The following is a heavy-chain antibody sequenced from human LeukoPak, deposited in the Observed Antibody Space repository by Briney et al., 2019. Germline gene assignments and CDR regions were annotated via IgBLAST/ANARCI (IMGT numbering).Heavy chain of an antibody. Sequence: GASVKVSCKASGYTFTGYYMHWVRQAPGQGLEWMGWINPNSGGTNYAQKFQGRVTMTRNTSISTAYMELSRLRSDDTAVYYCARGRLEDSRGYCSGGSCYSGNDAFDIWGQGTMVTVSS. V-gene: IGHV1-2*02. CDR3: ARGRLEDSRGYCSGGSCYSGNDAFDI. D-gene: IGHD2-15*01. J-gene: IGHJ3*02. CDR2: INPNSGGT. CDR1: GYTFTGYY.